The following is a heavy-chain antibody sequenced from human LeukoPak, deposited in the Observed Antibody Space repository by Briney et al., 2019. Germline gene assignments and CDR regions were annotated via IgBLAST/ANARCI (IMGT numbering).Heavy chain of an antibody. Sequence: GSSVKVSCKASGGTFSSYAISWVRQAPGQGLEWMGGIIPIFGAADYSQKFQGRVTITADESTSTAYMELGSLRSEDTAVYYCARGNEYCSSTSCLYYYGMDVWGKGPTVTVSS. J-gene: IGHJ6*04. CDR3: ARGNEYCSSTSCLYYYGMDV. CDR2: IIPIFGAA. V-gene: IGHV1-69*01. CDR1: GGTFSSYA. D-gene: IGHD2-2*01.